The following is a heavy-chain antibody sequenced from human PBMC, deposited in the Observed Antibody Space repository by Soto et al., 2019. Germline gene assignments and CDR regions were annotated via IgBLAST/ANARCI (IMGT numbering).Heavy chain of an antibody. D-gene: IGHD3-10*01. CDR2: VSIGSDNL. Sequence: EVQLLESGGGLVQPGGSLRLSCEASGFTFTNYGMSWLRQAPGKGLEWLATVSIGSDNLHYADSVKGRFTISRDNSRXXXYXQMNRLXXEXTAVYYCANDCCGEAFFDSWGRGTLVTVSS. J-gene: IGHJ4*02. V-gene: IGHV3-23*01. CDR1: GFTFTNYG. CDR3: ANDCCGEAFFDS.